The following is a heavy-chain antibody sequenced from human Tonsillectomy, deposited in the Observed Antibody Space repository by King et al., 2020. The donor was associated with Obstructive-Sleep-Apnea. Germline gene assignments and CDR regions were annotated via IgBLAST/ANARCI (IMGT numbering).Heavy chain of an antibody. CDR1: GYTFTNYW. CDR3: ARLWNSDYLDY. D-gene: IGHD1/OR15-1a*01. J-gene: IGHJ4*02. CDR2: IFPGDSDT. V-gene: IGHV5-51*01. Sequence: QLVQSGAEVKKPGESLKISCKGSGYTFTNYWIGWVRQMPGKGLEVMGFIFPGDSDTRLSPSFQGQVTMSVEASSSTAYLQWRTLKASDTAMYYCARLWNSDYLDYWGQGTLVAVSS.